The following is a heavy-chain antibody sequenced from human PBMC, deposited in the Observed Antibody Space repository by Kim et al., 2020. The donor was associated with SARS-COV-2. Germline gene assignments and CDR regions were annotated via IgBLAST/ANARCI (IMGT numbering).Heavy chain of an antibody. CDR3: ARVGGEYQLLRENWFDP. CDR2: IYTSGST. J-gene: IGHJ5*02. Sequence: SETLSLTCTVSGGSISSGSYYWSWIRQPAGKGLDWIGRIYTSGSTNYNPSLKSRVTISVDTSKNQFSLKLSSVTAADTAVYYCARVGGEYQLLRENWFDPWDQGSLVTVSS. D-gene: IGHD2-2*01. CDR1: GGSISSGSYY. V-gene: IGHV4-61*02.